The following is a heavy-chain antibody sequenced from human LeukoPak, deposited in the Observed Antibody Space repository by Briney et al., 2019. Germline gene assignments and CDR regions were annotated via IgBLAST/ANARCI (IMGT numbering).Heavy chain of an antibody. Sequence: EASVKVSCKTSGYAFTGYYIHWVRQAPGQGLEWMGWINPNSGGTNYAQKFQGRVTMTRDTSISTAYMELSRLRSDDTAVYYCARDPGRRRADFLDYWGQGTLVTVSS. CDR1: GYAFTGYY. V-gene: IGHV1-2*02. J-gene: IGHJ4*02. CDR3: ARDPGRRRADFLDY. CDR2: INPNSGGT. D-gene: IGHD3-3*01.